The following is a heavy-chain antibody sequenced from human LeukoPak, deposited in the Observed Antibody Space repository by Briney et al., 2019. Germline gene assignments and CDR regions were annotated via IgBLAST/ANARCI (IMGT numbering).Heavy chain of an antibody. J-gene: IGHJ4*02. CDR2: IIPIFGTA. CDR1: GGTFSSYA. D-gene: IGHD3-22*01. CDR3: ASYDSSGYYYVGPFDY. V-gene: IGHV1-69*13. Sequence: SVKVPCKASGGTFSSYAISWVRQAPGQGLEWMGGIIPIFGTADYAQKFQGRVTITADESTSTAYMELSSLRSEDTAVYYCASYDSSGYYYVGPFDYWGQGTLVTVSS.